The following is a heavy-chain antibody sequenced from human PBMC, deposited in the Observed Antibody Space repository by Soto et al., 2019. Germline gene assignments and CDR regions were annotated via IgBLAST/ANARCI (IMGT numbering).Heavy chain of an antibody. J-gene: IGHJ4*02. CDR3: ARAVRYDSSGYTDY. D-gene: IGHD3-22*01. Sequence: PGGSLRLSCAASGFTFSSYAMHWVRQAPGKGLEWVAVISYDGSNKYYADSVKGRFTISRDNSKNTLYLQMNSLRAEDTAVYYCARAVRYDSSGYTDYWGQGTLVTVSS. CDR2: ISYDGSNK. CDR1: GFTFSSYA. V-gene: IGHV3-30-3*01.